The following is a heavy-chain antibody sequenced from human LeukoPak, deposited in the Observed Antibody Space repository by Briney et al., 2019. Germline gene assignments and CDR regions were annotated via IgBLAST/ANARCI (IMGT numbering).Heavy chain of an antibody. CDR2: ISSTTTYI. CDR1: GFTFSYYT. Sequence: PGGSLRFSCAASGFTFSYYTMNWVRQAPGKGLEWVSSISSTTTYIYYADSVKGRFTISRDNAKNSLYLQMSSLRAEDTAVYYCARDDVAWNDVHWFDPWGQGTLVTVSS. D-gene: IGHD1-1*01. J-gene: IGHJ5*02. V-gene: IGHV3-21*01. CDR3: ARDDVAWNDVHWFDP.